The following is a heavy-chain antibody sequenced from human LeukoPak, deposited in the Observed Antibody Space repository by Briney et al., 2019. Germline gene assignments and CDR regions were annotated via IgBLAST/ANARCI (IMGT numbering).Heavy chain of an antibody. CDR2: IHQDGNEK. CDR3: ARGDDFSGDY. D-gene: IGHD2-21*02. J-gene: IGHJ4*02. V-gene: IGHV3-7*04. Sequence: GGSLRLCCAASGFTFRTYWMSWVRQAPGKGLEWVANIHQDGNEKYYVDSVKGRFTISRDNAKNSLYLQMNSLRVEDTAVYYCARGDDFSGDYWGQGTLATVSS. CDR1: GFTFRTYW.